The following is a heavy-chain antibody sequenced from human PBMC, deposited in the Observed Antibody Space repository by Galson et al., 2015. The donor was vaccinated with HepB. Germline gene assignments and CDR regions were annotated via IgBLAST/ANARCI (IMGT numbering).Heavy chain of an antibody. V-gene: IGHV3-33*01. J-gene: IGHJ3*02. CDR1: GFTFSSYG. Sequence: SLRLSCAASGFTFSSYGMHWVRQAPGKGLEWVAVIWYDGSNKYYADSVKGRFTISRDNSKNTLYLQMNSLRAEDTAVYYCARDWGRDGYNSHAFDIWGQGTMVTVSS. D-gene: IGHD5-24*01. CDR2: IWYDGSNK. CDR3: ARDWGRDGYNSHAFDI.